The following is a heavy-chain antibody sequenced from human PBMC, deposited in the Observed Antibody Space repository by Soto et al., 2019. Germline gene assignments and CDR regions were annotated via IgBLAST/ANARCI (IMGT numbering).Heavy chain of an antibody. Sequence: GGSLRLSCAASGFTVSSNYMSWVRQAPGKGLEWVSVIYSGGSTYYADSVKGRFTISRDNSKNTLYLQMNSLRAEDTAAYYCARDRVRSGSYYRRFEYWGKGTLVTVSS. J-gene: IGHJ4*02. CDR2: IYSGGST. D-gene: IGHD3-10*01. CDR3: ARDRVRSGSYYRRFEY. V-gene: IGHV3-66*01. CDR1: GFTVSSNY.